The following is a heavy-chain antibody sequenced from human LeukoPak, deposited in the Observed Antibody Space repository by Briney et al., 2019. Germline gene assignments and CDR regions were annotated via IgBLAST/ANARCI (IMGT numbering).Heavy chain of an antibody. Sequence: PSETLSLTCTVSGGSISSYYWSWLRQPPGKGLEWIGYIYYSGSTNYNPSLKSRVTISVDTSKNQFSLKLSSVTAADTAVYYCARLMDYYGSGSYFDYWGQGTLVTVSS. J-gene: IGHJ4*02. V-gene: IGHV4-59*08. D-gene: IGHD3-10*01. CDR3: ARLMDYYGSGSYFDY. CDR2: IYYSGST. CDR1: GGSISSYY.